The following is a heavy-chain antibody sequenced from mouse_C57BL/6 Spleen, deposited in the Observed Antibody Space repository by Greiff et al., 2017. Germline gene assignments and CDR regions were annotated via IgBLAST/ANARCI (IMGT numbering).Heavy chain of an antibody. CDR3: ARGGYYAMDY. Sequence: EVQLQQSGAELVKPGASVKLSCTSSGFNIKDYYMHWVKQRTEQGLEGIGRFDPEDGENKYAPKFPGKATITADTTSNTAYLLLSSLTSEDTAVYYCARGGYYAMDYWGQGTSVTVSS. CDR1: GFNIKDYY. CDR2: FDPEDGEN. J-gene: IGHJ4*01. V-gene: IGHV14-2*01.